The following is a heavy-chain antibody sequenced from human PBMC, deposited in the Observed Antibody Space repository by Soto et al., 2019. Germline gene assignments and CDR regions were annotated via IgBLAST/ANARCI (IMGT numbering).Heavy chain of an antibody. Sequence: SETLSLTCTVSGDSLSLYYWSWIRLSPGKGLEWIGYIYSTGSSNQNPSLRDRVAVSADASKNQFYLTLSSMTAADTAVYYCARGERKVNWRPYFDTWGQGIQVTVSS. D-gene: IGHD1-26*01. J-gene: IGHJ5*02. CDR2: IYSTGSS. CDR3: ARGERKVNWRPYFDT. CDR1: GDSLSLYY. V-gene: IGHV4-59*01.